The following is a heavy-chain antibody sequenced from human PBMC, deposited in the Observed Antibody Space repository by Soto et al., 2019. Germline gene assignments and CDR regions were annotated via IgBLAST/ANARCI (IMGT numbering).Heavy chain of an antibody. CDR1: GGSISSYY. D-gene: IGHD3-22*01. V-gene: IGHV4-4*07. CDR2: IYTSGST. Sequence: SDTLSLTCTVSGGSISSYYWSWIRQPAGKGLEWIGRIYTSGSTNYNPSLKSRVTMSVDTSKNQFSLKLSSVTAADTAVYYCARAHAGYYYDSSGFFDYWGQGTLVTVSS. CDR3: ARAHAGYYYDSSGFFDY. J-gene: IGHJ4*02.